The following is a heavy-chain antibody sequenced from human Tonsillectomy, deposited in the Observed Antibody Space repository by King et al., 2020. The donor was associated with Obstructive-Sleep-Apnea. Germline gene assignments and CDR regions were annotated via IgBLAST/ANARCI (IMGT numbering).Heavy chain of an antibody. Sequence: VQLQESGPGLVKPSETLSLTCTVSGGSVSSYSYYWSWIRQPPGKGLEWVGDISYSGKTNYHPSLKSRVTISVDTSKNQFSLKLSSVTAADTALYYWARIYGDSDAFDIWGQGTMVTVSS. CDR1: GGSVSSYSYY. CDR3: ARIYGDSDAFDI. D-gene: IGHD4-17*01. CDR2: ISYSGKT. V-gene: IGHV4-61*01. J-gene: IGHJ3*02.